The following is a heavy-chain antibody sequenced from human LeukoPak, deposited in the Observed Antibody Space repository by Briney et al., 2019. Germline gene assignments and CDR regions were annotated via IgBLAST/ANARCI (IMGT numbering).Heavy chain of an antibody. CDR2: ISAYNGNT. CDR3: ARDSAYCSSTSCYALPPYYYYYMDV. Sequence: ASVKVSCKASGYTFTSYGISWVRQAPGQGLEWMGWISAYNGNTNYAQKLQGRVTMTTDTSTSTAYMELRSLRSDDTAVYYCARDSAYCSSTSCYALPPYYYYYMDVWGKGTTVTVSS. V-gene: IGHV1-18*01. CDR1: GYTFTSYG. D-gene: IGHD2-2*01. J-gene: IGHJ6*03.